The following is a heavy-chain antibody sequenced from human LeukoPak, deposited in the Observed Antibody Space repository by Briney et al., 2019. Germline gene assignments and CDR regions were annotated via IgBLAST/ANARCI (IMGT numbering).Heavy chain of an antibody. D-gene: IGHD5-24*01. CDR2: IRYDGSNK. Sequence: GGSLRLSCTASGFTFSNFGMHWVRQTPGKGLEWVAFIRYDGSNKYYADSVKGRFTISRDNSKNTLFLQMNSLRAEDTAVYYCPGAYNNYFDGWGQGTLVTVSS. CDR1: GFTFSNFG. V-gene: IGHV3-30*02. J-gene: IGHJ4*02. CDR3: PGAYNNYFDG.